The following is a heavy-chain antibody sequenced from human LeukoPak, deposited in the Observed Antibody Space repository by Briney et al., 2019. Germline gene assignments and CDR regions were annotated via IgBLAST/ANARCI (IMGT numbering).Heavy chain of an antibody. CDR2: IYHSGST. Sequence: SETLSLTCTVSGYSISSGYYWGWIRQPPGKGLEWIGSIYHSGSTDYNPSLKSRVTTSVDTSKNQFSLKLSSVTAADTAVYYCARTWSSGWYEWWFDPWGQGTLVTVSS. CDR1: GYSISSGYY. D-gene: IGHD6-19*01. CDR3: ARTWSSGWYEWWFDP. V-gene: IGHV4-38-2*02. J-gene: IGHJ5*02.